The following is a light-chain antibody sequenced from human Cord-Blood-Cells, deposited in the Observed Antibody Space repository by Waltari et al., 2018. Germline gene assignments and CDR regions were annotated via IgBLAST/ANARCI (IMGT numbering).Light chain of an antibody. CDR3: SSYTSSSTVV. Sequence: QSALTQPASVSGSPGQSITISCPGTSSDVRGYNYVSWYQQHPGKAPKLMIYEVSNRPSGVSNRFSGSKSGNTASLTISGLQAEDEADYYCSSYTSSSTVVFGGGTKLTVL. CDR2: EVS. CDR1: SSDVRGYNY. J-gene: IGLJ2*01. V-gene: IGLV2-14*01.